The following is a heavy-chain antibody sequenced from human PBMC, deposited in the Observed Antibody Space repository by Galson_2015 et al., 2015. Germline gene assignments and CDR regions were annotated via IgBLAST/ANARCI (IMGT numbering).Heavy chain of an antibody. Sequence: SLRLSCAVSGFIFRSSAMSWVRQAPGKGLEWASGISVIGGTIYYADSVKGRLTVSRDNAKNSLYLQMNSLRAEDTAVYYCARGTVLNSPIARWGQGTLVTVSS. CDR3: ARGTVLNSPIAR. CDR1: GFIFRSSA. V-gene: IGHV3-23*01. CDR2: ISVIGGTI. D-gene: IGHD2-21*01. J-gene: IGHJ4*02.